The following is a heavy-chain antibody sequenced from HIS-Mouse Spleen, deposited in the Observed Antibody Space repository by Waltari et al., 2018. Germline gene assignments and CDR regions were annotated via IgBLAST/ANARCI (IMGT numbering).Heavy chain of an antibody. D-gene: IGHD6-13*01. V-gene: IGHV4-39*07. CDR1: GGSISSSSYY. CDR3: AREIPYSSSWYDWYFDL. J-gene: IGHJ2*01. CDR2: IYSSGST. Sequence: QLQLQESGPGLVKPSETLSLTCTVSGGSISSSSYYWGWIRQPPGKGLEWIGSIYSSGSTSYNPSLKSRGTISVDTSKNQFSLKLSSVTAADTAVYYCAREIPYSSSWYDWYFDLWGRGTLVTVSS.